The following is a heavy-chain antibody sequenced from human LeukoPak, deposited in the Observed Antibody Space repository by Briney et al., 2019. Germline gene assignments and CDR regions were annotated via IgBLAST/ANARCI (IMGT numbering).Heavy chain of an antibody. CDR2: ITGSRTYI. Sequence: GGSLRLSCAASEFTFGSYTMNWVRQAPGKGLEWVSSITGSRTYIYYADSVKGRFTISRDNAKNTLYLQMDSLRAEDTAVYYCARDFVFGPDYWGQGTLVTVSS. D-gene: IGHD3-3*01. CDR1: EFTFGSYT. V-gene: IGHV3-21*01. J-gene: IGHJ4*02. CDR3: ARDFVFGPDY.